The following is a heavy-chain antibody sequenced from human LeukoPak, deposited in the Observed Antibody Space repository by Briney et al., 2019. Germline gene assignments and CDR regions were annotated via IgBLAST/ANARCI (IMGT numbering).Heavy chain of an antibody. V-gene: IGHV1-69*13. CDR1: GGTFSSYA. Sequence: SVKVSCKASGGTFSSYAISWVRQAPGQGLEWMGGVIPIFGTANYAQKFQGRVTITADESTSTAYMELSSLRSEDTAVYYCARGEAPGTVFGGMAVWGQGTAVTVSS. CDR2: VIPIFGTA. J-gene: IGHJ6*02. D-gene: IGHD3-16*01. CDR3: ARGEAPGTVFGGMAV.